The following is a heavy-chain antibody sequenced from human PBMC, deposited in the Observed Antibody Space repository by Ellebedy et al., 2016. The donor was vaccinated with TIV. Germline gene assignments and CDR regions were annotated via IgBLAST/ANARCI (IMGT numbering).Heavy chain of an antibody. V-gene: IGHV1-18*01. J-gene: IGHJ4*02. CDR3: ARSPRGGYWSDFNCYPKDY. CDR1: GYTFTDYG. CDR2: ISAYNGNT. D-gene: IGHD2-15*01. Sequence: AASVKVSCKASGYTFTDYGISWVRQAPGQGLEWMGWISAYNGNTNYAQKYQGRVTMTTDTSTTTAYMDLRSLRSDDTAVYYCARSPRGGYWSDFNCYPKDYWGQGTLVTVSS.